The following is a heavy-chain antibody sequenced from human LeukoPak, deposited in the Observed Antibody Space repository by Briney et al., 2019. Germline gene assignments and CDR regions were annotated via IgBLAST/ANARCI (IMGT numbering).Heavy chain of an antibody. CDR2: IYYSGST. CDR3: ARVSKGLQPTY. D-gene: IGHD4-11*01. V-gene: IGHV4-59*01. CDR1: GGSISSYY. J-gene: IGHJ4*02. Sequence: SETLSLTCTVSGGSISSYYWSWIRQPPGKRLEWIGYIYYSGSTNYNPSLKSRVTISVDTSKNQFSLKLSSVTAADTAVYYCARVSKGLQPTYWGQGTLVTVSS.